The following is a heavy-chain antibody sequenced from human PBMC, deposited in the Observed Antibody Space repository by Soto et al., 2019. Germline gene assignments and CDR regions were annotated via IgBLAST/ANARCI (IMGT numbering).Heavy chain of an antibody. Sequence: SQTLSLTCAISGDSVSNNSAAWNWIRQSPSRGLEWLGRTYYRSKWYNDYAVSVKSRITINPDTSKNQFSLQLNSVTPEDTAVYYCARDPSTHWGLRDYYYMDVWGKGTTVTVSS. D-gene: IGHD7-27*01. CDR1: GDSVSNNSAA. V-gene: IGHV6-1*01. CDR3: ARDPSTHWGLRDYYYMDV. J-gene: IGHJ6*03. CDR2: TYYRSKWYN.